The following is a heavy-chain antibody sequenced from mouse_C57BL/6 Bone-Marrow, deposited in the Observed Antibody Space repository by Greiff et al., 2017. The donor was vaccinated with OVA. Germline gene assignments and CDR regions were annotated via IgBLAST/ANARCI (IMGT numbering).Heavy chain of an antibody. CDR2: IYPGSGST. D-gene: IGHD2-3*01. CDR3: ARDDGYMRGNYAMDY. CDR1: GYTFTSYW. V-gene: IGHV1-55*01. J-gene: IGHJ4*01. Sequence: QVQLQQSGAELVKPGASVKMSCKASGYTFTSYWITWVKQRPGQGLEWIGDIYPGSGSTNYNEKFKSKATLTVDTSSSTAYMQLSSLTSEDSAVYYCARDDGYMRGNYAMDYWGQGTSVTVSS.